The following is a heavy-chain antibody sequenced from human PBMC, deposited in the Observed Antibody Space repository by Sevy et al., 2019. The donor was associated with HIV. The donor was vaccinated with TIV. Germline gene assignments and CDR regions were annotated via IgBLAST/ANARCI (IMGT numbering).Heavy chain of an antibody. J-gene: IGHJ4*02. V-gene: IGHV3-21*01. Sequence: GGSLRLSCAASGFTFSSYSMNWVRQAPGKGLEWVSSISSSSSYIYYADSVKGRFTISRDNAKNSLYLQMNSLRAEDTAVYYCARDLGYYDSRPGDYWGQRTLVTVSS. D-gene: IGHD3-22*01. CDR3: ARDLGYYDSRPGDY. CDR2: ISSSSSYI. CDR1: GFTFSSYS.